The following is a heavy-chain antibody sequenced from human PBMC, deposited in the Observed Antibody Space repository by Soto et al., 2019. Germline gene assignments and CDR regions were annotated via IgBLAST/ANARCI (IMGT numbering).Heavy chain of an antibody. D-gene: IGHD2-2*01. CDR3: ARDGVVLVTAAMEYYYSGMEV. CDR1: VFSYSSCA. CDR2: IYEDGSKE. Sequence: GGALRLFCAASVFSYSSCAMCLVHQAPGKGLEWVAHIYEDGSKEYKGDAVKGRFTISRDNSKNTLDLQMNSLRAEDTAVYYCARDGVVLVTAAMEYYYSGMEVWGQGTTVTVS. V-gene: IGHV3-33*08. J-gene: IGHJ6*02.